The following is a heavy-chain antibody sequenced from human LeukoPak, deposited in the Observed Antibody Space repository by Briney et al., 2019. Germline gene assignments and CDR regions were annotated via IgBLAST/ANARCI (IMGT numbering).Heavy chain of an antibody. CDR2: INPNSGGT. J-gene: IGHJ4*02. Sequence: GASVKVSCKASGYTFTGYYMHWVRQAPGQGLEWMGWINPNSGGTNSQKFQGRVTMTRDTSISTAYMELSRLRSDDTAVYYCARGRYNWNDVCDYWGQGTLVIVSS. CDR3: ARGRYNWNDVCDY. V-gene: IGHV1-2*02. CDR1: GYTFTGYY. D-gene: IGHD1-1*01.